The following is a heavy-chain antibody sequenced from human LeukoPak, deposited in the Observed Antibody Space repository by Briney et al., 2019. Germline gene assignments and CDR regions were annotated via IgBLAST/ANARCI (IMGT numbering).Heavy chain of an antibody. CDR2: IWYDGSNK. D-gene: IGHD5-12*01. V-gene: IGHV3-33*01. Sequence: PGGSLRLSCAASGFTFSNYGMHWVRQAPGKGLEWVAFIWYDGSNKYYADSVKGRFTISRDNSKNTLYLQMNSLRAEDTAVYYCAREMGLNIVATFGYWGQGTLVTVSS. CDR1: GFTFSNYG. CDR3: AREMGLNIVATFGY. J-gene: IGHJ4*02.